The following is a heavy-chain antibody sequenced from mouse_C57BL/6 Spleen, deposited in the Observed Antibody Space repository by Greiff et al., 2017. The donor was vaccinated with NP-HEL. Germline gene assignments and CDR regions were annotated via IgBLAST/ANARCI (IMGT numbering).Heavy chain of an antibody. V-gene: IGHV3-6*01. J-gene: IGHJ2*01. CDR2: ISYDGSN. CDR3: AREGDYYGSSPLDY. D-gene: IGHD1-1*01. CDR1: GYSITSGYY. Sequence: DVQLQESGPGLVKPSQSLSLTCSVTGYSITSGYYWNWIRQFPGNKLEWMGYISYDGSNNYNPSLKNRISITRDTSKNQFFLKLNSVTTEDTATYYCAREGDYYGSSPLDYWGQGTTLTVSS.